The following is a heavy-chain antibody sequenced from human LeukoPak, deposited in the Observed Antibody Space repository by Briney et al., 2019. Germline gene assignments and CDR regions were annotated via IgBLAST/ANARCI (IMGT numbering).Heavy chain of an antibody. V-gene: IGHV4-61*02. CDR2: IYSSGST. CDR3: XXXXXXXXXXXXPKEAWGWFDP. D-gene: IGHD3-16*01. J-gene: IGHJ5*02. Sequence: SQTLSLTCTVSGGSISSGSYYWNWIRQPAGKGLEWIGRIYSSGSTNYNPSLKSRVTISVDTSKNQFSLKLSSVTAADTAVDXXXXXXXXXXXXXXPKEAWGWFDPWGQGTLVTVSS. CDR1: GGSISSGSYY.